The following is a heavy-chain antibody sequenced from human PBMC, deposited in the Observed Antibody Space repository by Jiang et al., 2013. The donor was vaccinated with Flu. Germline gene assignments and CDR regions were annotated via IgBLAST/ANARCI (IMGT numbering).Heavy chain of an antibody. CDR2: HTTGSKWSY. D-gene: IGHD6-19*01. CDR3: ARGNEQWRDAGFDY. Sequence: SLTCAISGDSVSSSRAAGTGSGSPHREALSGWEGHTTGSKWSYDYAVSLRSRITINPDTAKNQFSLQLKSVTPEDTAVYYCARGNEQWRDAGFDYWGQGTLVTVSS. J-gene: IGHJ4*02. CDR1: GDSVSSSRAA. V-gene: IGHV6-1*01.